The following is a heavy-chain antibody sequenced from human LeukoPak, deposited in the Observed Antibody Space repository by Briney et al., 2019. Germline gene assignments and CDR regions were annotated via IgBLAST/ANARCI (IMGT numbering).Heavy chain of an antibody. CDR2: ILPDGSDK. J-gene: IGHJ3*01. CDR1: GFTFSSYE. Sequence: PGGSLRLSCAASGFTFSSYEMHWVRQAPGKGLEWVAVILPDGSDKYYADSVTGRFTISRDNSKNTLYLQMNSLRADDTAVYYCARNARDSVFDLWGQGTMVTVSS. CDR3: ARNARDSVFDL. V-gene: IGHV3-33*08.